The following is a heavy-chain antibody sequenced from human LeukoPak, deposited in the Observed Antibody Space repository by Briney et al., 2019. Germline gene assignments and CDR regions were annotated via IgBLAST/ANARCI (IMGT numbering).Heavy chain of an antibody. D-gene: IGHD4-17*01. CDR3: ARDLATVTTFRGDY. V-gene: IGHV1-69*04. Sequence: SVTVSCKSSGSTFTGYFIHWVRQAPGQGLAWMGRIISILGIANYAQKFQGRVTITADKSTSTAYMELSSLRSEDTAVYYCARDLATVTTFRGDYWGQGTLVTVSS. CDR2: IISILGIA. J-gene: IGHJ4*02. CDR1: GSTFTGYF.